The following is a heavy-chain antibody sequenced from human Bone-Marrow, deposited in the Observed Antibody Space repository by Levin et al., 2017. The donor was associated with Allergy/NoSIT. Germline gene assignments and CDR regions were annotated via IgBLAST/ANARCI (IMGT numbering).Heavy chain of an antibody. CDR1: GGSFSGYY. Sequence: SETLSLTCAVYGGSFSGYYWSWIRQPPGKGLEWIGEINHSGSTNYNPSLKSRVTISVDTSKNQFSLKLSSVTAADTAVYYCASGARLAAGRGYFDYWGQGTLVTVSS. V-gene: IGHV4-34*01. D-gene: IGHD1-14*01. CDR3: ASGARLAAGRGYFDY. CDR2: INHSGST. J-gene: IGHJ4*02.